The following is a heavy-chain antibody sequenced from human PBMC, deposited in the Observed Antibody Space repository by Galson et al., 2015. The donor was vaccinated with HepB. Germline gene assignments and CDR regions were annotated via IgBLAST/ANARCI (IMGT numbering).Heavy chain of an antibody. D-gene: IGHD2-15*01. Sequence: LRLSCAASGFTFSSYAMSWVRQAPGKGLEWVSAISGSGGSTYYADSVKGRFTISRDNSKNTLYLQMNSLRAEDTAVYYCAKLGVVVVVAANGYWGQGTLVTVSS. J-gene: IGHJ4*02. CDR1: GFTFSSYA. V-gene: IGHV3-23*01. CDR2: ISGSGGST. CDR3: AKLGVVVVVAANGY.